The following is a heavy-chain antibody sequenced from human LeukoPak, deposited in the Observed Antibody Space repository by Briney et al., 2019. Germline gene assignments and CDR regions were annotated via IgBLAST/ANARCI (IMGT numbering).Heavy chain of an antibody. CDR3: ARGLYGSGSYYDY. D-gene: IGHD3-10*01. CDR2: IKQDGSEK. J-gene: IGHJ4*02. CDR1: GFTFSSYW. Sequence: GGSLRLSCAASGFTFSSYWMSWVRQAPGKGLEWVANIKQDGSEKYYVDPVKGRFTISRDNAKNSLYLQMNSLRAEDTAVYYCARGLYGSGSYYDYWGQGTLVTVSS. V-gene: IGHV3-7*01.